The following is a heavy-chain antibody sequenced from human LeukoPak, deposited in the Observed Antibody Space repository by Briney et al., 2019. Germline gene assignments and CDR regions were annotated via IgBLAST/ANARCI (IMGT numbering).Heavy chain of an antibody. CDR3: ARGMGATSSYYYYYGMDV. V-gene: IGHV1-46*01. CDR1: GYTFTSYS. Sequence: GASVKVSCKASGYTFTSYSMHWVRQAPGQGLEWMGVINPSGGSTSYAQKFQGRVTMTRDTSTSTVYMELSSLRSEDTAVYYCARGMGATSSYYYYYGMDVWGQGTTVTVSS. J-gene: IGHJ6*02. CDR2: INPSGGST. D-gene: IGHD1-26*01.